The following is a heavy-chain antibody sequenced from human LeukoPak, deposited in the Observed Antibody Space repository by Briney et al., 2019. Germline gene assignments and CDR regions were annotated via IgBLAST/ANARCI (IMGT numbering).Heavy chain of an antibody. CDR2: IRYDGSNK. J-gene: IGHJ4*02. CDR3: AKEEQWLVRQFDY. D-gene: IGHD6-19*01. V-gene: IGHV3-30*02. CDR1: GFTFSSYG. Sequence: GGTLRLSCAASGFTFSSYGMHWVRQAPGKGLEWVAFIRYDGSNKYYADSVKGRFTISRDNSKNTLYLQMNSLRAEDTAVYYCAKEEQWLVRQFDYWGQGTLVTVSS.